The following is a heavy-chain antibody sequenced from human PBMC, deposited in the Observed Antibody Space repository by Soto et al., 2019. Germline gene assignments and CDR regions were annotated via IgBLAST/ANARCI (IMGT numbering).Heavy chain of an antibody. CDR2: MYDSGST. J-gene: IGHJ6*02. V-gene: IGHV4-59*01. CDR3: ARGSGNYYYYCLDV. D-gene: IGHD1-26*01. CDR1: GGSISSSY. Sequence: KTSETLSLTCTVSGGSISSSYWSWIRQPPGKGLEWIGYMYDSGSTNYNPSLRSRVTISVDTSKKQFSLKLSSVTAADTAVYYCARGSGNYYYYCLDVWGQGTTVTVSS.